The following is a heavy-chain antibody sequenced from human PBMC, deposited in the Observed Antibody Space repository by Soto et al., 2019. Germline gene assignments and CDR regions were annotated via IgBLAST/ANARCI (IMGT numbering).Heavy chain of an antibody. Sequence: GGSLRLSCAASGFTFSSYWMSWVRQAPGKGLEWVANIKKDGSEKYYVDSVKGRFTISRDNAKNSLYLHMDSLRAEDTAVYYCARIPYSSSWYWFDSWGQGTLVTVSS. D-gene: IGHD6-13*01. CDR3: ARIPYSSSWYWFDS. CDR1: GFTFSSYW. J-gene: IGHJ5*01. V-gene: IGHV3-7*05. CDR2: IKKDGSEK.